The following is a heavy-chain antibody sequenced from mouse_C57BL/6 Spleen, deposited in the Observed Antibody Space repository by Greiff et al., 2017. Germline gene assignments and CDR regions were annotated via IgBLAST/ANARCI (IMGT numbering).Heavy chain of an antibody. J-gene: IGHJ4*01. CDR3: ASGGLSYYGSSPYGVDY. Sequence: EVQLQQSGPELVKPGASVKISCKASGYTFTDYYMNWVKQSPGQSLEWIGDINPNNGGTSYNQKFKGKATLTVDKSSSTAYMELRSLTSEDSAVYYCASGGLSYYGSSPYGVDYWGQGTSVTVSS. D-gene: IGHD1-1*01. CDR2: INPNNGGT. V-gene: IGHV1-26*01. CDR1: GYTFTDYY.